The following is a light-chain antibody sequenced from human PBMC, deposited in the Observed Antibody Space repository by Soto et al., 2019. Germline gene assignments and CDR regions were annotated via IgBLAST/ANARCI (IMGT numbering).Light chain of an antibody. V-gene: IGKV1-17*01. CDR2: AAS. Sequence: DIQMTQSPSSLSASVGDRVTITCRASQGIRNDLGWYQQKPGKAPRRLIYAASSLQSGVPSRFSGSGSGTEFTLTNRRLQAEDFSTFFRLQDNTFPLPFGAGTKVEIK. J-gene: IGKJ4*01. CDR1: QGIRND. CDR3: LQDNTFPLP.